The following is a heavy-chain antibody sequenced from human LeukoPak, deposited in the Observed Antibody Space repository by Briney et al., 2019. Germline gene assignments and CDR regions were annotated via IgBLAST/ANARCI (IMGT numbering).Heavy chain of an antibody. J-gene: IGHJ4*02. Sequence: ASVKVSCKASGNTFTGYYMHWVRQAPGQGLEWMGWINPNSGGTNYAQKFQGRVTMTRDTSISTAYMELSRLRSDDTAVYYCARSSSSSWQIFDYWGQGTLVTVSS. CDR2: INPNSGGT. CDR1: GNTFTGYY. V-gene: IGHV1-2*02. D-gene: IGHD6-13*01. CDR3: ARSSSSSWQIFDY.